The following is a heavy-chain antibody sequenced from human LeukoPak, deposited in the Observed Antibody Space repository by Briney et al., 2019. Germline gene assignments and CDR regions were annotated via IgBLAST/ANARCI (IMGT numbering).Heavy chain of an antibody. Sequence: GGSLRLSCAASGFTFSSHALSWVRQAPGKGLEWVSIISGSGASIYHADSVKGRFTISRDNSKDTLYLQMNSLRVDDTAIYYCAKSSSWYRLEYWGQGTLVTVSA. CDR2: ISGSGASI. D-gene: IGHD6-13*01. V-gene: IGHV3-23*01. CDR1: GFTFSSHA. J-gene: IGHJ4*02. CDR3: AKSSSWYRLEY.